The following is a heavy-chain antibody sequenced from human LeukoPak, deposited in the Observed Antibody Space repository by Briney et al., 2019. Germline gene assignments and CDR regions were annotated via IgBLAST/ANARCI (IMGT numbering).Heavy chain of an antibody. J-gene: IGHJ5*02. CDR2: IIPIFGTA. D-gene: IGHD2-15*01. CDR1: GGTFSSYA. Sequence: SVKVSCKASGGTFSSYAISWVRQAPGQGLEWMGGIIPIFGTANYAQKFQGRVTITTDESTSTAYMELSSLRSEDTAVYYCARASPYFYCSGGSCYFHPWGQGTLVAVSS. CDR3: ARASPYFYCSGGSCYFHP. V-gene: IGHV1-69*05.